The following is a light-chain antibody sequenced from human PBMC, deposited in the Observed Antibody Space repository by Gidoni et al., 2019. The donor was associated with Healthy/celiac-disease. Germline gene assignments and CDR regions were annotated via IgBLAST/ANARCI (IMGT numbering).Light chain of an antibody. CDR3: QQYNNWPPIFT. J-gene: IGKJ3*01. CDR1: QRVSSN. Sequence: EIVMTQSPATLSVSPGERATLSCRASQRVSSNLAWYQQKHGQAPRLLIYGASTRATGIPARFSGSGSGTEFTLTISSLQSEDCAVYYCQQYNNWPPIFTFGPGTKVDIK. V-gene: IGKV3-15*01. CDR2: GAS.